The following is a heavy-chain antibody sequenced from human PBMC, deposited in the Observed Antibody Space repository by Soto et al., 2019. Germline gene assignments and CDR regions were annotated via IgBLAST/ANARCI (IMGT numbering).Heavy chain of an antibody. J-gene: IGHJ3*02. V-gene: IGHV3-23*01. Sequence: GGSLRLSCAASGFTFSSYAMSWVRQAPGKGLEWVSVISGSGGDTYYADSVKGRFTISRDNSKNTLSLQMNSLRAEDTAVYYYAKDGIANNGIWEAFDMWGQGTKVTVSS. CDR3: AKDGIANNGIWEAFDM. CDR2: ISGSGGDT. CDR1: GFTFSSYA. D-gene: IGHD2-8*01.